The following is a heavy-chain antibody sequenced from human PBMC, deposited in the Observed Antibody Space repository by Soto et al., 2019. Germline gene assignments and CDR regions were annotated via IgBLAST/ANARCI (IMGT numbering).Heavy chain of an antibody. CDR1: GGTFSSYT. J-gene: IGHJ4*02. CDR3: AREDGRVAAPGDY. CDR2: IIPILGIA. V-gene: IGHV1-69*08. Sequence: QVQLVQSGAEVKKPGSSVKVSCKASGGTFSSYTISWVRQAPGQGLEWMGRIIPILGIANYARKFQGRVTITADKSTSTAYMELSSLRSEDTAVYYCAREDGRVAAPGDYWGQGTLVTVSS. D-gene: IGHD2-15*01.